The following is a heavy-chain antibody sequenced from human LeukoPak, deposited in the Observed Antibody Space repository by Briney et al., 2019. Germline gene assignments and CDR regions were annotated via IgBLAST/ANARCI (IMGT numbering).Heavy chain of an antibody. D-gene: IGHD3-22*01. CDR2: IYTSGST. Sequence: SETLSLTCTVSGGSISSYYWSWIRQPAGKGLEWIGRIYTSGSTNYNPSLKSRVTMSVDTSKNQFSLKLSSVTAADTAVYYCARSSALYYDSSGYYRQDAFDIWGQGTMVTVSS. J-gene: IGHJ3*02. V-gene: IGHV4-4*07. CDR3: ARSSALYYDSSGYYRQDAFDI. CDR1: GGSISSYY.